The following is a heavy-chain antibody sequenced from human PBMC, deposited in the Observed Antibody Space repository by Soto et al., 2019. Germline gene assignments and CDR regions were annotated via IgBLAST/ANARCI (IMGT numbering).Heavy chain of an antibody. V-gene: IGHV4-39*01. CDR1: GGSIRDTIYY. CDR2: IHYSGST. J-gene: IGHJ4*02. Sequence: SETLSLTCTVSGGSIRDTIYYWGWIRQPPGKGLEWIGSIHYSGSTHYNPSLKSRVTISVDPSKSQFSLNLTSVTPADTSVYYCARHMRAVGAPLAYWGQGTVVTVSS. CDR3: ARHMRAVGAPLAY. D-gene: IGHD1-26*01.